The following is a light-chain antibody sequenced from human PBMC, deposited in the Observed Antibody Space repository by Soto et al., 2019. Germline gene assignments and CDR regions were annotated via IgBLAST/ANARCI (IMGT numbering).Light chain of an antibody. J-gene: IGLJ2*01. CDR1: SSDVGGYNS. V-gene: IGLV2-8*01. CDR2: EVS. Sequence: QSALTQPPSASGSPGQSVTISCTGTSSDVGGYNSVSWYQQHPGKAPKLMIYEVSERPSGVPDRFSGSKSGNTASLTVSGLQAEDEGDYYCSSYGGSNILIFGGGTKVTVL. CDR3: SSYGGSNILI.